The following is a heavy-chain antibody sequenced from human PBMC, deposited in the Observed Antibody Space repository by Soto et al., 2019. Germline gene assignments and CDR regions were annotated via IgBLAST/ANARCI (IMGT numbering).Heavy chain of an antibody. Sequence: SQTLSLPCAISGDSVSSNSAAWNWIRQSPSRGLEWLGRTYYRSKWYNDYAVSVKSRITINPDTSKNQFSLQLNSVTPEDTAVYYCARDEALSYSSSSGWFDPWGQGTLVTVSS. D-gene: IGHD6-6*01. CDR2: TYYRSKWYN. CDR1: GDSVSSNSAA. J-gene: IGHJ5*02. CDR3: ARDEALSYSSSSGWFDP. V-gene: IGHV6-1*01.